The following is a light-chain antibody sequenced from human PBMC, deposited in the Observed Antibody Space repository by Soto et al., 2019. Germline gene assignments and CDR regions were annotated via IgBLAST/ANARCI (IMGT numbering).Light chain of an antibody. CDR1: QRPLYRSNNKSY. J-gene: IGKJ1*01. Sequence: DILMAPAPDSLSVSLRPTPTISCKSHQRPLYRSNNKSYLAWYQQKPGQPPKLLIYWASTRESGVPDRFSGSGSGTDFTLIISSLQAEDVAVYFCQQYYNPPWTFGQATEVDIK. CDR3: QQYYNPPWT. CDR2: WAS. V-gene: IGKV4-1*01.